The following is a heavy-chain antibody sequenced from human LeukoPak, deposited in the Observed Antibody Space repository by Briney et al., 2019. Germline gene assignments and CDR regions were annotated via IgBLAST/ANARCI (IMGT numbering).Heavy chain of an antibody. Sequence: ASVKVSCKAPVYTFSSYDINCGPEASGQGRECGGWINPNSGNTGYAQKFQGRVTMTRNTSISTAYMELSSLRSEDTAVYYCARDRGSGSHYFYYWGQGTLVTVSS. CDR2: INPNSGNT. V-gene: IGHV1-8*01. D-gene: IGHD3-10*01. CDR3: ARDRGSGSHYFYY. CDR1: VYTFSSYD. J-gene: IGHJ4*02.